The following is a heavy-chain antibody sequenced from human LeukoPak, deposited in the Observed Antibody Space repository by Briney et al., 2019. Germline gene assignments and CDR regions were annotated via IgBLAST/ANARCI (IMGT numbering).Heavy chain of an antibody. V-gene: IGHV4-59*01. J-gene: IGHJ4*02. D-gene: IGHD3-10*01. Sequence: SETLSLTCVVYGGSFSGYYWSWIRQPPGKGLEWIGYIYYSGSTNYNPSLKSRVTISVDTSKNQFSLKLSSVTAADTAVYYCARATMVRGVALDYWGQGTLVTVSS. CDR3: ARATMVRGVALDY. CDR1: GGSFSGYY. CDR2: IYYSGST.